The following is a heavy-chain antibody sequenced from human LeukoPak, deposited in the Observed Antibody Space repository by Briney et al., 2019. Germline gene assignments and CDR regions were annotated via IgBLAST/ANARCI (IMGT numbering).Heavy chain of an antibody. CDR2: NYYSGNT. CDR3: ARVMAARREDLNWFDP. Sequence: SETLSLTCTVSGGSISSSGSYWGWIRQPPGKGLEWIGSNYYSGNTYNPSLKSRVTISVDTSKNQFSLNLTSVNAADTAVYYCARVMAARREDLNWFDPWGQGTLVTVSS. CDR1: GGSISSSGSY. V-gene: IGHV4-39*07. D-gene: IGHD6-6*01. J-gene: IGHJ5*02.